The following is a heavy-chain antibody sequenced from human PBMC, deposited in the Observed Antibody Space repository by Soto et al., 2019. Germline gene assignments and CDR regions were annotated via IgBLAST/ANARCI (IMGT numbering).Heavy chain of an antibody. D-gene: IGHD2-15*01. CDR3: AKDLNVVVAIDTHGYFDY. CDR1: GFTFNNHA. V-gene: IGHV3-23*01. J-gene: IGHJ4*02. Sequence: EVQLLESGGGLVQPGGSLRLSCAASGFTFNNHAMSWVRQAPGKGLEWVSAISGSGGSAYYADSVKGRFTISRDNSKNTLYLQMNRLRAEDTAVYYCAKDLNVVVAIDTHGYFDYWGQGTLVTVS. CDR2: ISGSGGSA.